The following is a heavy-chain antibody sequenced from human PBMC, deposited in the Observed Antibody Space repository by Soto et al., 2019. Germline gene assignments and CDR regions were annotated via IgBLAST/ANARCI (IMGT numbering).Heavy chain of an antibody. CDR2: VSGSGSTT. Sequence: EVQLLESGGGLVQSGGSLRLSCAASGFSFTMYAFHWVRQAPGKGLEWVSGVSGSGSTTYYADSVKGRFIISRDNSKKTAFLNMNSLRAEDTAVYYCARDPTYSADSESPHYFDYWGQGTLVTVSS. CDR3: ARDPTYSADSESPHYFDY. D-gene: IGHD3-10*01. CDR1: GFSFTMYA. J-gene: IGHJ4*02. V-gene: IGHV3-23*01.